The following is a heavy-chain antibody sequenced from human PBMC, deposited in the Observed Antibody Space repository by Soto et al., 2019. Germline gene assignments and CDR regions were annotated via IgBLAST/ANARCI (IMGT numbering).Heavy chain of an antibody. D-gene: IGHD5-18*01. Sequence: RASVKVSCKASGYTFTDYYMHWVRQAPGQGLEWMGWINPNSGGTSYAQKFQGRVTMTRDTSISTAYMELSGLRSDDTAVYYCAKDTAMDTYYYGMDVWGQGTTVTVSS. CDR1: GYTFTDYY. CDR3: AKDTAMDTYYYGMDV. CDR2: INPNSGGT. V-gene: IGHV1-2*02. J-gene: IGHJ6*02.